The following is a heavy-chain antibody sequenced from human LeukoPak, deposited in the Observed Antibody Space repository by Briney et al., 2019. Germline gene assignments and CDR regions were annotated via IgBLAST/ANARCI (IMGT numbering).Heavy chain of an antibody. V-gene: IGHV3-23*01. D-gene: IGHD3-10*01. Sequence: QPGGSLRLSCAASGFTFRNYAMSWVRQAPGKGLEWVSGISASGGSTYYADSVTGRFAISRDSSKNTLYLQMNTLRAEDTAVYYCAKGFEISGSHYPFDPWGQGTLVTVSS. CDR2: ISASGGST. J-gene: IGHJ5*02. CDR1: GFTFRNYA. CDR3: AKGFEISGSHYPFDP.